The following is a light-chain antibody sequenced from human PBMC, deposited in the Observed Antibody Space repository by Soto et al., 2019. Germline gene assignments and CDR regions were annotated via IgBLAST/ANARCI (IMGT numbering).Light chain of an antibody. CDR2: AND. Sequence: QSVLTQPPSASGTPGQRVTISCSGSSSNIAPNTVNWYQHLPGAAPQLLIFANDRRPSGVPDRFSGSRSGTSATLAISGLQSEDEADYYCAAWDSSLNGYVFGTGTNLTVL. V-gene: IGLV1-44*01. J-gene: IGLJ1*01. CDR3: AAWDSSLNGYV. CDR1: SSNIAPNT.